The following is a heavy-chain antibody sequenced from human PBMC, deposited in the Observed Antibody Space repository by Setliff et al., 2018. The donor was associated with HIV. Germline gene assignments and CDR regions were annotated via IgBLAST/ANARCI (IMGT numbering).Heavy chain of an antibody. CDR1: GGTFSNYG. CDR2: IIPISGT. CDR3: ARDFGGYCSSMSCPGLFDP. J-gene: IGHJ5*02. D-gene: IGHD2-2*01. V-gene: IGHV1-69*05. Sequence: ASVKVSCKASGGTFSNYGMSWVRQAPGQGLEWMGGIIPISGTNYAQKFQGRVTITTDESTSTAYMELSGLRSEDTAVYYCARDFGGYCSSMSCPGLFDPWGQRTLVTVSS.